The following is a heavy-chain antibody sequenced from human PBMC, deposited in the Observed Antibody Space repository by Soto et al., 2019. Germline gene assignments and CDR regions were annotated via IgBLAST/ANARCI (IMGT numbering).Heavy chain of an antibody. J-gene: IGHJ4*02. V-gene: IGHV3-23*01. Sequence: EVQLLESGGGLVQPGGSLRHSCAASGFTFSSYAMSWVRQAPGKGLEWVSAISGSGGSTYYADSVKGRFTISRDNSKNTLYLQMNSLRAEDTAVYYCAKRGSSWLDFDYWGQGTLVTVSS. CDR1: GFTFSSYA. D-gene: IGHD6-13*01. CDR3: AKRGSSWLDFDY. CDR2: ISGSGGST.